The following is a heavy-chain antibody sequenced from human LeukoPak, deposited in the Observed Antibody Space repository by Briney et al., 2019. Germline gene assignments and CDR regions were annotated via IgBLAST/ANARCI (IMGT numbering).Heavy chain of an antibody. CDR3: ATTMPESSRTRSDDSFDA. V-gene: IGHV4-4*07. CDR2: IYSSGNT. D-gene: IGHD2-2*01. Sequence: TASETLSLTCTVSGGSISNFYWSWIRQPAGKGLEWIGRIYSSGNTNYNPSLKSRVTMSVDTSKNQFSLKVNSVTAADTALYYCATTMPESSRTRSDDSFDAWGPGTLVTVSS. CDR1: GGSISNFY. J-gene: IGHJ3*01.